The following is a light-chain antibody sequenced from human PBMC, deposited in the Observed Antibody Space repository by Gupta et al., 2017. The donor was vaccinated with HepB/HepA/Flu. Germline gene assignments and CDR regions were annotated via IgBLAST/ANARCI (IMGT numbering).Light chain of an antibody. J-gene: IGLJ3*02. CDR2: SGN. CDR1: NLRRSY. Sequence: SSELTQDPAVSVALGRTVTITCQGDNLRRSYEIWYQQKPGQAPLIVIYSGNNRPSGIPDRFSGSYSENTASLTITGAQAEDEAAYYCHSRCYNGVLRVFGGGTELTVL. V-gene: IGLV3-19*01. CDR3: HSRCYNGVLRV.